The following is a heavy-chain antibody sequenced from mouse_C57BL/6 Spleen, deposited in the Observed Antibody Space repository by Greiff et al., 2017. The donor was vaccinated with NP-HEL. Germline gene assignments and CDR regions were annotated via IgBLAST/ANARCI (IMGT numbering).Heavy chain of an antibody. V-gene: IGHV1-15*01. CDR2: IDPETGGT. CDR1: GYTFTDYE. Sequence: VQLQQSGAELVRPGASVTLSCKASGYTFTDYEMHWVKQTPVHGLEWIGAIDPETGGTAYNQKFKGKAILTADKSSSTAYMELRSLTSEDSAVYYCTRSRYYEGYFDVWGTGTTVTVSS. D-gene: IGHD1-1*01. J-gene: IGHJ1*03. CDR3: TRSRYYEGYFDV.